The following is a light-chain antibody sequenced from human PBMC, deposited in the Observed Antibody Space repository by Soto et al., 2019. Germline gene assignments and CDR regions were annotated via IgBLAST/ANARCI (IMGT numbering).Light chain of an antibody. Sequence: QSVLTQPPSVSAAAGQTVTISCSGSGSNIGSKYVSWYQQVPEAVPKLLIYYDNRRPSGIPDRFSASKSGTSATLGITGLQTGDEADYYCGTWDTSLGGGLFGGGTKVTVL. J-gene: IGLJ2*01. CDR2: YDN. CDR1: GSNIGSKY. CDR3: GTWDTSLGGGL. V-gene: IGLV1-51*01.